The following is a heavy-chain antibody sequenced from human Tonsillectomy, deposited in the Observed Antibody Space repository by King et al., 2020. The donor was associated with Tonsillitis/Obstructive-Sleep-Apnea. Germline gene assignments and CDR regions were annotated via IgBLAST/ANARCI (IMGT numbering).Heavy chain of an antibody. J-gene: IGHJ4*02. V-gene: IGHV4-59*08. CDR3: ARTGGEWELLPGTFDS. Sequence: VQLQESGPGLVKPSETLSLTCTVSGGSISSYYWSWIRQPPGKGLELIGYIFYSGSTNYNPSLKSRVTISVDTSKNQFPLKLGSMTAADTAVYYCARTGGEWELLPGTFDSWGQGALVTVSS. CDR2: IFYSGST. D-gene: IGHD1-26*01. CDR1: GGSISSYY.